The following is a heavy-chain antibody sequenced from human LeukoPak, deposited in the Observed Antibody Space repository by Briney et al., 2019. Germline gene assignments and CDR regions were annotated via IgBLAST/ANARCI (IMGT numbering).Heavy chain of an antibody. CDR2: ISSSSSTI. CDR1: GFTLRSYS. D-gene: IGHD3-3*01. CDR3: ASVPFWSGTSEFDP. Sequence: RGSLRLSCGASGFTLRSYSMIWVRQAPGKGLEWGSYISSSSSTIYYADYVKGRFTISRGNAKNSLYLQMNSLRAEDTAVYYCASVPFWSGTSEFDPWGQGTLVTVSS. J-gene: IGHJ5*02. V-gene: IGHV3-48*01.